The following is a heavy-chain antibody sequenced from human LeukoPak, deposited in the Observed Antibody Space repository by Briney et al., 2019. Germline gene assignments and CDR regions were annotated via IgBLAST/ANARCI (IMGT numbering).Heavy chain of an antibody. D-gene: IGHD6-19*01. J-gene: IGHJ6*04. CDR3: ARCEWLVKTLDV. Sequence: SGTLSLTCTVSGGSISSSPYYWGWIRQPPGKGLEWIGSIYYSGTTHYNPSLESRVTISVDTSKNQFSLKLSSVTAADTAVYYCARCEWLVKTLDVWGKGTTVTVSS. V-gene: IGHV4-39*07. CDR1: GGSISSSPYY. CDR2: IYYSGTT.